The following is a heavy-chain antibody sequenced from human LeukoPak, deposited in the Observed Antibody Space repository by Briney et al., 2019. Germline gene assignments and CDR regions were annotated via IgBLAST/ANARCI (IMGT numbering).Heavy chain of an antibody. Sequence: SETLSLTCTVSGGSISSYYWSWIRQPPGKGLEWIGYIYYSGSTNYNPSLKSRVTISVDTSKNQFSLKLSSVTAADTAAYYCARHSSGGYSYGTFDYWGQGTLVTVSS. D-gene: IGHD5-18*01. V-gene: IGHV4-59*08. CDR2: IYYSGST. J-gene: IGHJ4*02. CDR1: GGSISSYY. CDR3: ARHSSGGYSYGTFDY.